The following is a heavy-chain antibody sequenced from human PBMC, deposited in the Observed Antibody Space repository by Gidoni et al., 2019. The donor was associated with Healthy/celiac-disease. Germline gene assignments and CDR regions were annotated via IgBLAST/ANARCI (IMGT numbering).Heavy chain of an antibody. V-gene: IGHV1-69*06. Sequence: QVQLVQSGAEVTKPGSSVKVSCKASGGTFSSYAFTWVRQAPGQGLEWMGGIIPIFGTANYAQKCQGRVTITAGKSTGTAYMELSSLRSEDTAVYYCASEAVAGTSFLDYWGQGTLVTVSS. CDR2: IIPIFGTA. CDR1: GGTFSSYA. CDR3: ASEAVAGTSFLDY. D-gene: IGHD6-19*01. J-gene: IGHJ4*02.